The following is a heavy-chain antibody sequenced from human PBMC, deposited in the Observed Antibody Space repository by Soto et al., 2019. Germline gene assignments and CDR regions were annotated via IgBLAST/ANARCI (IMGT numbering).Heavy chain of an antibody. J-gene: IGHJ5*02. Sequence: QVQLVQSGAEVKKPGASVKVSCKASGYTFTSYDINWVRQATGQGLEWMGWMNPNSGNTGYAEKFQGRVTMTRNTSITTAYMELSSLRSEATAVYYCARGWYYGSGSPFDPWGQGTLVTVSS. CDR1: GYTFTSYD. D-gene: IGHD3-10*01. V-gene: IGHV1-8*01. CDR2: MNPNSGNT. CDR3: ARGWYYGSGSPFDP.